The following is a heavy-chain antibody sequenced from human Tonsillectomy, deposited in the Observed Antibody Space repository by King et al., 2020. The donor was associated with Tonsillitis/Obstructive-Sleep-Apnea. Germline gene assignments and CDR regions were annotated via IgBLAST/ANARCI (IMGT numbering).Heavy chain of an antibody. V-gene: IGHV1-18*01. CDR1: GYTFTSYG. CDR2: ISAYNGNT. D-gene: IGHD2-2*01. J-gene: IGHJ6*03. CDR3: AREVVVAPAASPYYYYYMDV. Sequence: QVQLVQSGAEVKTPGASVKVSCKASGYTFTSYGISWVRQAPGQGLEWMGWISAYNGNTNYAQKLQGRVTMTTDTSTSTAYMELRSLRSDDTAVYYCAREVVVAPAASPYYYYYMDVWGKGTTVTVSS.